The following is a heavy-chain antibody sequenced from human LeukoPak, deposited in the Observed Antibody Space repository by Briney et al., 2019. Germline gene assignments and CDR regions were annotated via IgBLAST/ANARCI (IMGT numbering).Heavy chain of an antibody. CDR3: ARVAVGGTRAFDI. D-gene: IGHD6-19*01. CDR2: VLSNGSRI. V-gene: IGHV3-74*01. J-gene: IGHJ3*02. CDR1: GFTSTNYW. Sequence: GALRLSCAVSGFTSTNYWMHWVSQPPREGLVWVSRVLSNGSRISYADSVKGRFTSSRDNAKNTLYLQMDSLIAEDTAVYYCARVAVGGTRAFDIGGQGTTVTVSS.